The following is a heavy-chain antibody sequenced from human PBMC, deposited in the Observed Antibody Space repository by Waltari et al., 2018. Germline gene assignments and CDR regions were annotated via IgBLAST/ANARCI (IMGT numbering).Heavy chain of an antibody. J-gene: IGHJ5*01. V-gene: IGHV3-21*06. CDR3: APPPFGDFPLPT. CDR1: GFAFSSYT. D-gene: IGHD4-17*01. CDR2: ISGSGGST. Sequence: EVQLVESGGGLVKPGGSLRLTCAASGFAFSSYTMNWVRQAPGKGLEWVSAISGSGGSTYYADSVKGRFTISRDNGKNSLFLQMSSLRAEDTAVYYCAPPPFGDFPLPTWGQGTLVTVSS.